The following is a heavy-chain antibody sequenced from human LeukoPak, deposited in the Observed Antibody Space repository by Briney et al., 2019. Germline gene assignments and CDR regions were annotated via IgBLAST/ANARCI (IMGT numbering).Heavy chain of an antibody. V-gene: IGHV3-66*01. D-gene: IGHD3-10*01. Sequence: GGSLRLSCAASEFSVGSNYMTWVRQAPGKGLEWVSLIYSGGSTYYADSVKGRFTISRDNSKNTLYLQMNSLRAEDTAVYYCAKAGSSYYYGSGSYYNYWGQGTLVTVSS. CDR2: IYSGGST. CDR3: AKAGSSYYYGSGSYYNY. CDR1: EFSVGSNY. J-gene: IGHJ4*02.